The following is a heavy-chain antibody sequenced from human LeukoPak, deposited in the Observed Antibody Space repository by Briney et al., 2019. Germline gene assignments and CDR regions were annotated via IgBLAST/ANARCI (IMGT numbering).Heavy chain of an antibody. Sequence: ESDPTLVNPTQTLTVTCTFSGLSLSTSGLGVGWIRQPPGKALEWLAVIYWDDDKRYSPSLKSRLTITKDTSKDQVVLTMTNMDPVDTATYYCALSPDIAAAGIMSWFDPWGQGTLVTVSS. CDR1: GLSLSTSGLG. V-gene: IGHV2-5*02. CDR2: IYWDDDK. CDR3: ALSPDIAAAGIMSWFDP. J-gene: IGHJ5*02. D-gene: IGHD6-13*01.